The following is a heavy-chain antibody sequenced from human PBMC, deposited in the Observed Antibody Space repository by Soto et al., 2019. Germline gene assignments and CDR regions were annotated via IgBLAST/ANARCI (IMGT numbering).Heavy chain of an antibody. D-gene: IGHD3-10*01. Sequence: SETLSLTCTVSGGSISSSSYYWGWIRQPPGKGLEWIGSIYYSGSTYYNPSLKSRVTISVDTSKNQFSLKLSSVTAADTAVYYCARNEPYDYGSGSYYKNAFDSWGQGTMVTVSS. J-gene: IGHJ3*02. CDR3: ARNEPYDYGSGSYYKNAFDS. V-gene: IGHV4-39*01. CDR1: GGSISSSSYY. CDR2: IYYSGST.